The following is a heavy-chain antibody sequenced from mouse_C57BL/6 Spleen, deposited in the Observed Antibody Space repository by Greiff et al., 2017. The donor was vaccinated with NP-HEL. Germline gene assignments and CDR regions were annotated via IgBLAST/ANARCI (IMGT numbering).Heavy chain of an antibody. D-gene: IGHD1-1*01. CDR3: ARRDYYYGSSGSYYAMDY. V-gene: IGHV1-69*01. CDR2: IDPSDSYT. J-gene: IGHJ4*01. Sequence: QVQLQQSGAELVMPGASVKLSCKASGYTFTSYWMHWVKQRPGQGLEWIGEIDPSDSYTNYNQKFKGKSTLTVDKSSSTAYMQLSSLTSEDSAVYDCARRDYYYGSSGSYYAMDYWGQGTTVTVSS. CDR1: GYTFTSYW.